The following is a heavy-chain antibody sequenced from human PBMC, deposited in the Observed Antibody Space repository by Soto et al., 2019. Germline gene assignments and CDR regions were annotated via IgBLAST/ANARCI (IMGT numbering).Heavy chain of an antibody. Sequence: ASVNVSCKASGGTFSSYAISWVRQAPGQGLEWMGGIIPIFGTANYAQKFQGRVTITADKSTSTAYMELSSLRSEDTAVYYCATKWPRRGSWDYWGQGTLVTVSS. D-gene: IGHD5-12*01. CDR1: GGTFSSYA. CDR3: ATKWPRRGSWDY. CDR2: IIPIFGTA. J-gene: IGHJ4*02. V-gene: IGHV1-69*06.